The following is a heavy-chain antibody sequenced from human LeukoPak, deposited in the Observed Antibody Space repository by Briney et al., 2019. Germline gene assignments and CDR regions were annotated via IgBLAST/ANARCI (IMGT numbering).Heavy chain of an antibody. CDR3: ARHWNHDY. Sequence: GGSLRLSCEASGFIFSNYWMSWVRQAPGKGLEWVANIKHDGSEEFYGDSVKGRFTISRDNAKNSLYLQMNSLRDDDTAVYYCARHWNHDYWGQGTLVPVSS. CDR2: IKHDGSEE. J-gene: IGHJ4*02. V-gene: IGHV3-7*01. CDR1: GFIFSNYW. D-gene: IGHD1-1*01.